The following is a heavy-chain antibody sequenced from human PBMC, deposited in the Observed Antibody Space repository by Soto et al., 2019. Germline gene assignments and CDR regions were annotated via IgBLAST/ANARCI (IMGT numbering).Heavy chain of an antibody. CDR1: GGSISSSPYY. CDR2: IYYTGST. D-gene: IGHD6-19*01. CDR3: ASKNGWYINWFDP. Sequence: KASETLSLTCTVSGGSISSSPYYWGWIRQPPGKGLEWIGSIYYTGSTYYNPSLKSRVTISVDTSKDQFSLKLSSVTAADTAVYYCASKNGWYINWFDPWGQGTLVTVSS. J-gene: IGHJ5*02. V-gene: IGHV4-39*01.